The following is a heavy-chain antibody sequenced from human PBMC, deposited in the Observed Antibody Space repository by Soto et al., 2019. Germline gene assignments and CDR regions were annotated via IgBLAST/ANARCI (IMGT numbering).Heavy chain of an antibody. CDR2: ITSDGSST. J-gene: IGHJ4*02. D-gene: IGHD3-16*01. Sequence: DVQLVESGGGLVQPGGSLRLSCAASGFAFSKYWMHWVRQAPGKGLIWVSHITSDGSSTTYADSVKGRFTVSRDNAKNTLYLRLNSLRVEDTAVSYCVKRGGFDYRGQGTLVTVSS. CDR1: GFAFSKYW. V-gene: IGHV3-74*03. CDR3: VKRGGFDY.